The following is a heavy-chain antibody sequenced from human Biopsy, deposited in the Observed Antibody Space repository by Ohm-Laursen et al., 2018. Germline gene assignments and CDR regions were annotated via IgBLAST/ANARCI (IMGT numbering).Heavy chain of an antibody. D-gene: IGHD1-14*01. V-gene: IGHV3-21*06. CDR1: GFIFSTYT. J-gene: IGHJ5*02. CDR3: ARGRSHLLPDHDWFDP. Sequence: GSLRLSCTASGFIFSTYTMNWVRQAPGKGLEWVSSISRSTSHILYAETLKGRFTSSRDNAKNSVYLQMNGLRVEDTAVYYCARGRSHLLPDHDWFDPWGQGTLVTVSS. CDR2: ISRSTSHI.